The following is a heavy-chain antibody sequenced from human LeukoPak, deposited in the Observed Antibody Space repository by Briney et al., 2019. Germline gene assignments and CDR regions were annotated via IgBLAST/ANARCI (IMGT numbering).Heavy chain of an antibody. V-gene: IGHV3-66*01. CDR1: GFTVSSNY. Sequence: GGSLRLSCAASGFTVSSNYMSWVRQAPGKGLEWVSVIYSGGSTYYADSVKGRFTISRDNSKNTLYLQMNSLRAEDTAVYYCAKAPTKAIYCSGGSCYSYYFDYWGQGTLVTVSP. J-gene: IGHJ4*02. D-gene: IGHD2-15*01. CDR2: IYSGGST. CDR3: AKAPTKAIYCSGGSCYSYYFDY.